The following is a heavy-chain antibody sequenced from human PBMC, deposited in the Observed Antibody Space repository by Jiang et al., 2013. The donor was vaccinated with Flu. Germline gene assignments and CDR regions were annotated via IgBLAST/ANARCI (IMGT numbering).Heavy chain of an antibody. CDR1: GGSISDYY. V-gene: IGHV4-59*01. D-gene: IGHD3-22*01. J-gene: IGHJ4*02. Sequence: LLKPSETLSLTCAVSGGSISDYYWSWIRQPPGKGLEWIGYVYHTGSSNYNPSLKSRVTMSVDTSKNQLSLKLTSVTAADTAVYYCASYDSGGYVSDCWGQGTLVTVSS. CDR2: VYHTGSS. CDR3: ASYDSGGYVSDC.